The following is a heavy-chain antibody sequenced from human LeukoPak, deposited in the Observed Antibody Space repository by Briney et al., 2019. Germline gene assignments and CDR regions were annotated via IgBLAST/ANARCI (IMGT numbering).Heavy chain of an antibody. D-gene: IGHD3-22*01. CDR1: GFTFSSYS. CDR3: ARDERHYYYDSSGPFDY. V-gene: IGHV3-21*01. J-gene: IGHJ4*02. CDR2: ISSSSSYI. Sequence: MPGGSLRLSCAASGFTFSSYSMNWVRQAPGKGLEWVSSISSSSSYIYYADSVKGRFTISRDNAKNSLYLQMNSLRAEDTAVYYCARDERHYYYDSSGPFDYWGQGTLVTVSS.